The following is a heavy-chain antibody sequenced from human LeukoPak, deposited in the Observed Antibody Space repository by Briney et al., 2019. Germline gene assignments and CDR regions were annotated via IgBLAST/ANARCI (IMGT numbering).Heavy chain of an antibody. J-gene: IGHJ4*02. CDR3: ATRLWFGELFSSPGFDY. CDR1: GFTFSSYA. CDR2: ISGSGGST. Sequence: GGSLRLSCAASGFTFSSYAMSWVRQAPGKGLEWVSAISGSGGSTYYADSVKGRFTISRDNSKNTLYLQMNSLRAEDTAVYYCATRLWFGELFSSPGFDYWGQGTLVTVSS. D-gene: IGHD3-10*01. V-gene: IGHV3-23*01.